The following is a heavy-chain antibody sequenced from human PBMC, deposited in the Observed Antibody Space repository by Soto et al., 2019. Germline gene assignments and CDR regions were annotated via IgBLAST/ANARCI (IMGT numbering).Heavy chain of an antibody. V-gene: IGHV4-31*03. Sequence: PSETLSLTCTVSGGSISSGAYYWSWIRQHPEKGLEWIGYIYYSGSTYYNPSLKSRVSISVDTSENRLSLTLSSVTAADTAVYYCARDMDSNLHSLDYWGQGTLVTVSS. D-gene: IGHD4-4*01. CDR2: IYYSGST. CDR1: GGSISSGAYY. CDR3: ARDMDSNLHSLDY. J-gene: IGHJ4*02.